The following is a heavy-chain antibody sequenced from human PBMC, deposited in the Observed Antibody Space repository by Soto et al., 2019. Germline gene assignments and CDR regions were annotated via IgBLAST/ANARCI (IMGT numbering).Heavy chain of an antibody. CDR3: ASSLGYCSGGSCHKHTTFDY. Sequence: QVQLQESGPGLVKPSQTLSLTCTVSGGSISSGGYYWSWIRQHPGKGLEWIGYIYYSGRTYYTPSLQSRVTISVNTSKNQSSLKLSSVTAADTAVYYCASSLGYCSGGSCHKHTTFDYWGQGTLVTVSS. CDR2: IYYSGRT. D-gene: IGHD2-15*01. V-gene: IGHV4-31*03. CDR1: GGSISSGGYY. J-gene: IGHJ4*02.